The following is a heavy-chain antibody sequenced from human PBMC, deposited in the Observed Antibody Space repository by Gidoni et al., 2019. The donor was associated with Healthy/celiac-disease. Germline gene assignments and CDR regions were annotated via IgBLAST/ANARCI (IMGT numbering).Heavy chain of an antibody. CDR2: INAGNGNT. V-gene: IGHV1-3*01. D-gene: IGHD3-10*01. CDR1: GYTFTSYA. Sequence: QVQLVQSGAEVKKPGAPVKVSCKASGYTFTSYAMHWVRQAPGQRLEWMGWINAGNGNTKYSQKFQGRVTITRDTSASTAYMELSSLRSEDTAVYYCARTPPPLWFGELLFWFDPWGQGTLVTVSS. J-gene: IGHJ5*02. CDR3: ARTPPPLWFGELLFWFDP.